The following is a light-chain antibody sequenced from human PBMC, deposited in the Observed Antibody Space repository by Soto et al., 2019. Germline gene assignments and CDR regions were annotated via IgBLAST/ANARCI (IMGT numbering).Light chain of an antibody. CDR2: GAS. CDR3: QQSRCSSPT. CDR1: QSVTGSY. V-gene: IGKV3-20*01. J-gene: IGKJ1*01. Sequence: EIVLTQSPGTLSLSPGEGATLSCRASQSVTGSYLAWYQQKPGQAPRLLIYGASTRATGIPDRFSGSGSGTDFTLTISRPELYFFAVYCSQQSRCSSPTFGQ.